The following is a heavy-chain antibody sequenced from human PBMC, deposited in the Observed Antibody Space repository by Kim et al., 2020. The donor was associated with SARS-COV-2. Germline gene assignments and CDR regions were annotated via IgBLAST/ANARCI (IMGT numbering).Heavy chain of an antibody. Sequence: ADSVKGRFTISRDNAKNSLYLQMNSLRGEDTAFNYCVKVGPGATIGAFDIWGQGTMVTVSS. V-gene: IGHV3-9*01. J-gene: IGHJ3*02. CDR3: VKVGPGATIGAFDI. D-gene: IGHD5-12*01.